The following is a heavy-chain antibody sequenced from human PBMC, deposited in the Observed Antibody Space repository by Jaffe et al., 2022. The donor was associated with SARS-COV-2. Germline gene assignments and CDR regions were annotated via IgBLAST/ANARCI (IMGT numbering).Heavy chain of an antibody. V-gene: IGHV3-49*04. Sequence: EVQLVESGGGLVQPGRSLRLSCTASGFTFGDYAMSWVRQAPGKGLEWVGFIRSKAYGGTTEYAASVRGGFTISRDDSKSIAYLQMNSLKTEDTAVYYCTRELWYRHETVYYYYGMDVWGQGTTVTVSS. D-gene: IGHD6-13*01. J-gene: IGHJ6*02. CDR3: TRELWYRHETVYYYYGMDV. CDR2: IRSKAYGGTT. CDR1: GFTFGDYA.